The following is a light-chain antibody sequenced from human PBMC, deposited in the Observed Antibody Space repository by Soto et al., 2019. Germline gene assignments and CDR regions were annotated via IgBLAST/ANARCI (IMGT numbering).Light chain of an antibody. CDR1: QSVGGS. CDR3: QQHRNRPRT. CDR2: GAS. J-gene: IGKJ1*01. V-gene: IGKV3-15*01. Sequence: EIVMTQSPATLSVSPGERATLSCRASQSVGGSLAWYQQKPGQAPGLLIYGASTRATGVPARFSGSGSGTEFTLTIRSLQSEDFTVYYCQQHRNRPRTFGQGTKVEIK.